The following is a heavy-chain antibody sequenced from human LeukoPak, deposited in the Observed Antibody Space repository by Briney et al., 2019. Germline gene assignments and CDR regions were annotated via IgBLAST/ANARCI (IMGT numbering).Heavy chain of an antibody. Sequence: PGGSLRLSCAASGFTFSSYWMHWVRQAPGKGLVWVSRINSDGSTTTYADSVKGRFTISRDNSKNTLYLQMNSLRAEDTAVYYCARGKSGVRGVTPPDYWGQGTLVTVSS. V-gene: IGHV3-74*01. J-gene: IGHJ4*02. CDR3: ARGKSGVRGVTPPDY. D-gene: IGHD3-10*01. CDR1: GFTFSSYW. CDR2: INSDGSTT.